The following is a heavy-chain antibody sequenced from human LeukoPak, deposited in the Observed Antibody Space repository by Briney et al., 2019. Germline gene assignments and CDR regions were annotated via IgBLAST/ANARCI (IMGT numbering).Heavy chain of an antibody. Sequence: ASVKVSCKASGYTFTSYGISWVRQAPGQGLEWMGWIGGYDGDRHYAQKFQGRVTITTDTSTSTAYMELRGLRSDDTAVYYCARDLWSVYDTSGYYRDFDFWGQGTLVTVSS. D-gene: IGHD3-22*01. CDR3: ARDLWSVYDTSGYYRDFDF. J-gene: IGHJ4*02. CDR1: GYTFTSYG. CDR2: IGGYDGDR. V-gene: IGHV1-18*01.